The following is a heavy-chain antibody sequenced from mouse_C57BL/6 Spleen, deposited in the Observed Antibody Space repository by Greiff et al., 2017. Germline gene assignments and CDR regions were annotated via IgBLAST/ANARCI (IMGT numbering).Heavy chain of an antibody. Sequence: VQLQQPGAELVKPGASVKLSCKASGYTFTSYWMQWVKQRPGQGLEWIGEIDPSDSYTNYNQKFKGKATLTVDTSSSTAYMQLSSLTSEDSAVYYCARSRDGGWGQGTSVTVSS. CDR1: GYTFTSYW. CDR2: IDPSDSYT. D-gene: IGHD2-3*01. CDR3: ARSRDGG. V-gene: IGHV1-50*01. J-gene: IGHJ4*01.